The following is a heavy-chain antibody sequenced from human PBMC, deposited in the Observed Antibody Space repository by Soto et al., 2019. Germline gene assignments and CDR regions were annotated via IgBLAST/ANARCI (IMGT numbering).Heavy chain of an antibody. CDR1: GGSMRDYY. D-gene: IGHD1-1*01. Sequence: LSLTCSVSGGSMRDYYWSWIRQSPGKGPEWIGYIYYSGNTNYNPALKSRVTISVDMPKSLFSLKLNSVTAADTAVYYCARQLGLWQPLDYWGRGTLVTVSS. CDR3: ARQLGLWQPLDY. V-gene: IGHV4-59*01. CDR2: IYYSGNT. J-gene: IGHJ4*02.